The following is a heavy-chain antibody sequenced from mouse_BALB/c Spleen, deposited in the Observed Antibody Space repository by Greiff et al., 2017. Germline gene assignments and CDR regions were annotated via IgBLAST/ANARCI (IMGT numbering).Heavy chain of an antibody. V-gene: IGHV5-12-2*01. CDR3: ARRGGNYVMDY. J-gene: IGHJ4*01. CDR1: GFTFSSYT. Sequence: EVQGVESGGGLVKPGGSLKLSCAASGFTFSSYTMSWVRQTPEKRLEWVAYISNGGGSTYYPDTVKGRFTISRDNAKNTLYLQMSSLKSEDTAMYYCARRGGNYVMDYWGQGTSVTVSS. D-gene: IGHD2-1*01. CDR2: ISNGGGST.